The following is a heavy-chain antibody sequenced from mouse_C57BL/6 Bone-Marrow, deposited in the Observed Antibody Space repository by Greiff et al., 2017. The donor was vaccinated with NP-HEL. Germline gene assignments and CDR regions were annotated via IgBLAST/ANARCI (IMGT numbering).Heavy chain of an antibody. Sequence: EVHLVESEGGLVQPGSSMKLSCTASGFTFSDYYMAWVRQVPEKGLEWVANINYDGSSTYYLDSLKSRFIISRDNAKNILYLQMSSLKSEDTATYYCAREIYYGSSYFDYWGQGTTLTVSS. V-gene: IGHV5-16*01. D-gene: IGHD1-1*01. CDR3: AREIYYGSSYFDY. CDR1: GFTFSDYY. CDR2: INYDGSST. J-gene: IGHJ2*01.